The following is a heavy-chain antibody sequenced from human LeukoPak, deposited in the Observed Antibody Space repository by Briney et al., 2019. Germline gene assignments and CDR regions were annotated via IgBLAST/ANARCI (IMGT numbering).Heavy chain of an antibody. CDR3: ARVGRVTTPRYCDY. CDR2: IEEYGRQI. J-gene: IGHJ4*02. CDR1: GFTFSSYW. D-gene: IGHD4-17*01. Sequence: GGSLRLSCAGSGFTFSSYWMTWVRQAPGKGLEWVANIEEYGRQIYYVDSVKGRFTISRDNAKNSVYLQMNSLRDEDTAVYYCARVGRVTTPRYCDYWGQGTLVTVSS. V-gene: IGHV3-7*01.